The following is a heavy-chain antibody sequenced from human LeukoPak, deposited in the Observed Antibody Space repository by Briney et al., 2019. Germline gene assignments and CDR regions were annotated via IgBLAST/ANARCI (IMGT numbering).Heavy chain of an antibody. D-gene: IGHD1-7*01. V-gene: IGHV3-33*08. CDR1: GFTFSSYA. CDR3: ARDRTGTTAGFDY. CDR2: IWYDGSNK. J-gene: IGHJ4*02. Sequence: SGGSLRLSCAASGFTFSSYAMSWVRQAPGKGLEWVAVIWYDGSNKYYADSVKGRFTISRDNSKNTLYLQMNSLRAEDTAVYYCARDRTGTTAGFDYWGQGTLVTVSS.